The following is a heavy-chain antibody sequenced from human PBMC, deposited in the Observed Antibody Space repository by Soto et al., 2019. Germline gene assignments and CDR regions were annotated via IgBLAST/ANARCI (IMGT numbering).Heavy chain of an antibody. CDR1: GDSIGSSTDY. V-gene: IGHV4-39*01. CDR3: VSPEGYYDSSGYTLDY. D-gene: IGHD3-22*01. CDR2: MFYSGNT. Sequence: SETLSLTCTVSGDSIGSSTDYWGWIRQPPGKGLEWIGRMFYSGNTYYNPSLKSRVTLSIDTSKNQFSLKLNSVTAADTAVYYCVSPEGYYDSSGYTLDYWGQGTLVTVSS. J-gene: IGHJ4*02.